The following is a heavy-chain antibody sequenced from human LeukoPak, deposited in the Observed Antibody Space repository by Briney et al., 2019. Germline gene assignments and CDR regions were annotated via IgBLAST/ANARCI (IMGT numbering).Heavy chain of an antibody. V-gene: IGHV4-34*01. CDR1: GGSFSGYY. Sequence: PSETLSLTCAVYGGSFSGYYWSWIRQPPGKGGEWIAEINNSGTTNYNPSLKGRVTISVDTSKNQFSLKLSSVTAADTAVYYCASSRGYTSGLWYYYMDVWDKGTTVTVSS. CDR3: ASSRGYTSGLWYYYMDV. CDR2: INNSGTT. J-gene: IGHJ6*03. D-gene: IGHD6-25*01.